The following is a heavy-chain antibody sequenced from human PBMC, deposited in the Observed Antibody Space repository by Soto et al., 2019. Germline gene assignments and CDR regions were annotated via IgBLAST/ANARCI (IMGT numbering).Heavy chain of an antibody. V-gene: IGHV1-18*01. CDR2: ISAYNGNT. CDR1: GYTFTSYG. D-gene: IGHD1-26*01. Sequence: QVQLVQSGAEVKQPGASVKVSCKASGYTFTSYGISWVRQAPGQGLEWMGWISAYNGNTNYAQKLQGRVTMTTDTSTSTAYMALRSLGSAATAVYSWARMWELLEDGWCYPGGQGTLVTVSS. CDR3: ARMWELLEDGWCYP. J-gene: IGHJ5*02.